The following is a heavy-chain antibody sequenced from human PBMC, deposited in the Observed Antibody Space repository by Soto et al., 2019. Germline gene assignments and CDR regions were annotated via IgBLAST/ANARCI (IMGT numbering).Heavy chain of an antibody. CDR2: IIPIFGTA. J-gene: IGHJ6*02. Sequence: QVQLVQSGAEVKKPGSSVKVSCKASGGTFSSYAISWVRQAPGQGLEWMGGIIPIFGTANYAQKFQGRVTITADESTSTTYMGLSSLRSEGTAVDYCARDPYSITRGNIARIGAPYYYHGMDVWGQGTTVTVSS. CDR3: ARDPYSITRGNIARIGAPYYYHGMDV. CDR1: GGTFSSYA. D-gene: IGHD7-27*01. V-gene: IGHV1-69*01.